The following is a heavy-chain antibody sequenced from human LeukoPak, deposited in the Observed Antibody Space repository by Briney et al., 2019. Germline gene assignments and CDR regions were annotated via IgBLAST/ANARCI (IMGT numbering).Heavy chain of an antibody. V-gene: IGHV1-8*01. J-gene: IGHJ4*02. D-gene: IGHD6-19*01. CDR2: INPKSGNA. CDR3: ARVGRSSDWYLRH. CDR1: GYTFTSYD. Sequence: ASVTVSCKASGYTFTSYDLTWVRQATGQGLEWMGWINPKSGNAGYAQKFQGRVTVTRNTSISTAYMELSGLRSEDTAVYYCARVGRSSDWYLRHWGQGTLVSVSS.